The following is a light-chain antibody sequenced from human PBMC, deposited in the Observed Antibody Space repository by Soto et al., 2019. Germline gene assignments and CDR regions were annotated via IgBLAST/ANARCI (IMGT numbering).Light chain of an antibody. J-gene: IGLJ1*01. CDR3: CSYAGTRTSWV. CDR1: SSDVGTFNL. V-gene: IGLV2-23*01. Sequence: QSALTQPASVSGFLGQSITMSCTGSSSDVGTFNLVSWFQQHPGKAPKLLIFEGTKRPSGVSDRFSGSKSGTTASLTISGLQAEDEADYHCCSYAGTRTSWVFGTGTKLTVL. CDR2: EGT.